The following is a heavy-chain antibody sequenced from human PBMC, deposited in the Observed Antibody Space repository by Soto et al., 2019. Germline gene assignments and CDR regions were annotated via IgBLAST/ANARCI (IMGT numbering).Heavy chain of an antibody. CDR2: IYYSGST. Sequence: SVTLSLTCTVSGGSNSRYYWSWIRQPPGKGLEWIGYIYYSGSTNYNPSLKSRVTISVDTSKNQFSLKLSSVTAADTAVYYCARDRLDGYSSWDFCDPGTLVTDPS. D-gene: IGHD4-4*01. CDR1: GGSNSRYY. J-gene: IGHJ4*02. CDR3: ARDRLDGYSSWDF. V-gene: IGHV4-59*01.